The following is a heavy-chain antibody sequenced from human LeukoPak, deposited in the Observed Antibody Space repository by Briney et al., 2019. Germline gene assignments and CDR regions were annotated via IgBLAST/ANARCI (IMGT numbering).Heavy chain of an antibody. Sequence: PGGALRLSCAASGYTVSSNYMSWVRHAPGKGLECVSDIYSGGSTYYADSVRGRFTISRDNSKNTLYHQMNIRGAEDAVVYYCARGYYDSSGYGPYWGQGTLVTVSS. CDR3: ARGYYDSSGYGPY. CDR1: GYTVSSNY. D-gene: IGHD3-22*01. V-gene: IGHV3-53*01. CDR2: IYSGGST. J-gene: IGHJ4*02.